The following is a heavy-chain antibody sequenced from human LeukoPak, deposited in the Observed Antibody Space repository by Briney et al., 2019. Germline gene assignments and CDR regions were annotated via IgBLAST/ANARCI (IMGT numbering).Heavy chain of an antibody. D-gene: IGHD3-10*01. CDR1: GFTFSSYT. CDR3: ARDDYGSGYYYYYYSMDV. CDR2: ISRSSSHR. V-gene: IGHV3-21*01. J-gene: IGHJ6*02. Sequence: GGSLRLSCAASGFTFSSYTMNWVRQAPGKGLEWLSSISRSSSHRYYADSVKGRFTISRDNARNSLYLQMNSLRAEDTAVYYCARDDYGSGYYYYYYSMDVWGQGTTVTVSS.